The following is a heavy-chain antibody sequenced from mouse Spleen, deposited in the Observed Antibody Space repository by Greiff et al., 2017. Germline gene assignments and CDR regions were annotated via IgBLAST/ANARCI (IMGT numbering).Heavy chain of an antibody. CDR3: ARAQGDGYFYAMDY. J-gene: IGHJ4*01. D-gene: IGHD2-3*01. CDR2: IWGDGST. V-gene: IGHV2-3*01. CDR1: GFSLTSYG. Sequence: VNVVESGPGLVAPSQSLSITCTVSGFSLTSYGVSWVRQPPGKGLEWLGVIWGDGSTNYHSALISRLSISKDNSKSQVFLKMNSLQTDDTARYYCARAQGDGYFYAMDYWGQGTSVTVSS.